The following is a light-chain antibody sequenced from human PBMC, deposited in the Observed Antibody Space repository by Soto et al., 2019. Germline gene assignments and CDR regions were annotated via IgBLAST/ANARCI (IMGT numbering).Light chain of an antibody. CDR3: QNYSLYSPWT. J-gene: IGKJ1*01. Sequence: DIHITQSPSCLSVSVGHRVVITFRASQNINAWLAWYQQRPGQAPKLLIYDASTVQSGVPSRFSGSGSGTEFTLTISSLQPDDSATYYCQNYSLYSPWTFGKGTKVDIK. CDR2: DAS. V-gene: IGKV1-5*01. CDR1: QNINAW.